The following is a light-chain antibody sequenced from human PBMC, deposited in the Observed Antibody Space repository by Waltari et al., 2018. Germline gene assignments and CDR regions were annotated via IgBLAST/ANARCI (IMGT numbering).Light chain of an antibody. CDR2: EGT. CDR1: SSDLGGYNF. J-gene: IGLJ2*01. Sequence: QSALTQPASVSGSPGQSITISCTGTSSDLGGYNFLSWYQQHPGKAPKVLIYEGTKRPSGISNRFSGSKSGNTASLTISGLQAEDEADYYCCSYAGRITFVVFGGGTKLTVL. CDR3: CSYAGRITFVV. V-gene: IGLV2-23*01.